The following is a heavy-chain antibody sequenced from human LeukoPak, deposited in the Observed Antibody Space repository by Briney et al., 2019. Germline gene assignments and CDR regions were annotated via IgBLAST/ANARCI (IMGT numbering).Heavy chain of an antibody. CDR3: ARENPIEVRPGAIPNNQWGPGGAYNYYYYGMDV. V-gene: IGHV1-2*02. Sequence: GASVKVSCKASGYTFTSYGISWVRQAPGQGLEWMGWINPNSGGTNYAQKFQGRVTMTRDTSISTAYMELSRLRSDDTAVYFCARENPIEVRPGAIPNNQWGPGGAYNYYYYGMDVWGQGTTVTVSS. CDR1: GYTFTSYG. J-gene: IGHJ6*02. CDR2: INPNSGGT. D-gene: IGHD2-2*02.